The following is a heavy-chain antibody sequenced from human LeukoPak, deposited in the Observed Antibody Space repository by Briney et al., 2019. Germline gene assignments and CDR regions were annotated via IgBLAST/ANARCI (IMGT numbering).Heavy chain of an antibody. V-gene: IGHV1-18*01. CDR2: ISAYNGNT. CDR3: ARSLMITFGGVIVDSYFDY. D-gene: IGHD3-16*02. J-gene: IGHJ4*02. Sequence: GASVNVSCKASGYTFTSYGISWVRQAPGQGLEWMGWISAYNGNTNYAQKLQGRVTMTTDTSTSTAYMELRSLRSDDTAVYYCARSLMITFGGVIVDSYFDYWGQGTLVTVSS. CDR1: GYTFTSYG.